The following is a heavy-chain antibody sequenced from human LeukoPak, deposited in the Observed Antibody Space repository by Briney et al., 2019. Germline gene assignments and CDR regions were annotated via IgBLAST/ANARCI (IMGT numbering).Heavy chain of an antibody. CDR2: ISSSSSYI. V-gene: IGHV3-21*01. CDR1: GFTFNTYA. Sequence: PGGSLRLSCTASGFTFNTYAMHWVRQAPGKGLEWVSSISSSSSYIYYADSVKGRFTISRDNAKNSLYLQMNSLRAEDTAVYYCARDWGDGYNSEYFQHWGQGTLVTVSS. CDR3: ARDWGDGYNSEYFQH. D-gene: IGHD5-24*01. J-gene: IGHJ1*01.